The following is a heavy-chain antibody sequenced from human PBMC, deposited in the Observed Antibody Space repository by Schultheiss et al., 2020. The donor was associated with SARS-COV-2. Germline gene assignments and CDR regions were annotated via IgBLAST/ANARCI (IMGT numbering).Heavy chain of an antibody. Sequence: GGSLRLSCAASGFTFSSYDMHWVRQATGKGLEWVSAIGTAGDTYYPGSVKGRFTISRDNAKNSLYLQMNSLRAEDTAVYYCAKGLGGVYSNTCFDCWGQGTLVTVSS. CDR1: GFTFSSYD. J-gene: IGHJ4*02. V-gene: IGHV3-13*01. CDR2: IGTAGDT. CDR3: AKGLGGVYSNTCFDC. D-gene: IGHD4-11*01.